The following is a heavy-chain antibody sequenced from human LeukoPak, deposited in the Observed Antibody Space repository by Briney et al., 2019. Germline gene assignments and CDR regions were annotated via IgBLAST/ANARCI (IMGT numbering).Heavy chain of an antibody. Sequence: GASVKVSCKASGYTFTGYYMHWVRQAPGQGLEWMGWINPNSGGTNYTQKFQGWVTMTRDTSISTAYMELGRLRSDDTAVYYCARVRFLESNQFDYWGQGTLVTVSS. J-gene: IGHJ4*02. D-gene: IGHD3-3*01. V-gene: IGHV1-2*04. CDR1: GYTFTGYY. CDR3: ARVRFLESNQFDY. CDR2: INPNSGGT.